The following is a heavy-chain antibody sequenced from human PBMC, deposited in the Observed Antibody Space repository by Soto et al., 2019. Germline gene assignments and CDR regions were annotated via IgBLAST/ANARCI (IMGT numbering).Heavy chain of an antibody. CDR1: GYTFSNFL. CDR2: IYPGDHET. J-gene: IGHJ4*02. D-gene: IGHD6-13*01. V-gene: IGHV5-51*01. Sequence: PGESLKISFQCSGYTFSNFLICWVRQLPVKGLEWMGIIYPGDHETRYSPSFHGKVTISADKSINTAYLQWNSLEASDTAFYFCARSPRSSPYFDYCGQGALVTVCS. CDR3: ARSPRSSPYFDY.